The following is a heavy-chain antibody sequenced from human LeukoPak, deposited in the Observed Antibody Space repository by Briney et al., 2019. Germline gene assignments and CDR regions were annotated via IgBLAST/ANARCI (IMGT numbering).Heavy chain of an antibody. Sequence: PGGSLRLSCAASGFTFSDCYMSWIRQAPGKGLEWVSANSGSGGTTYYADSVKGRFTISRDISKNTLYLQMNSLRAEDTAVYYCAKDLKPAAGPFDYWGQGTLVTVSS. J-gene: IGHJ4*02. V-gene: IGHV3-23*01. CDR2: NSGSGGTT. D-gene: IGHD6-13*01. CDR1: GFTFSDCY. CDR3: AKDLKPAAGPFDY.